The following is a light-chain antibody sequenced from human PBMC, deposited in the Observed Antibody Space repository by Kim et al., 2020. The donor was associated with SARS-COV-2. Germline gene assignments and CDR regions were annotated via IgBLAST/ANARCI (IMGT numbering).Light chain of an antibody. J-gene: IGLJ1*01. V-gene: IGLV1-40*01. CDR1: SSNIGAGYN. Sequence: VTISCTGSSSNIGAGYNGHWYQQLPGTAPKLLIYANNNRPSGVPDRFSGSKSGTSASLAITGLQAEDEADYYCQSYDRSLSGSYVFGTGTKVTVL. CDR2: ANN. CDR3: QSYDRSLSGSYV.